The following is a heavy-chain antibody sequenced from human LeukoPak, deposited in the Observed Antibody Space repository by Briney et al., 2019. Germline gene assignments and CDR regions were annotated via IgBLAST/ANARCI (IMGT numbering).Heavy chain of an antibody. Sequence: PSETLSLTCAVYGGSFSGYYWSWIRQPPGKGLEWIGEINHRGSTNYNPSLKSRVTLSLDTSKNQFSLNLSSVPSPDTAVCCCSRVSAGLSRWLQFGVWGQGTLVTVS. V-gene: IGHV4-34*01. CDR1: GGSFSGYY. D-gene: IGHD5-24*01. CDR3: SRVSAGLSRWLQFGV. CDR2: INHRGST. J-gene: IGHJ4*02.